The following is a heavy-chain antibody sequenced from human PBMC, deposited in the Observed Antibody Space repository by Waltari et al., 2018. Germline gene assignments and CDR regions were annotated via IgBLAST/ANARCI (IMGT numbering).Heavy chain of an antibody. D-gene: IGHD3-16*02. V-gene: IGHV4-59*01. Sequence: QVQLQESGPGLVKPSETLSLTCTVSGGSISSYYWSWIRQPPGKGLEWIGYIYYSGSTNYNPSLKSRVTISVDTSKNQFSLKLSSVTAADTAVYYCARDQSSYDYVWGSYRYAAFDIWGQGTMVTVSS. J-gene: IGHJ3*02. CDR3: ARDQSSYDYVWGSYRYAAFDI. CDR1: GGSISSYY. CDR2: IYYSGST.